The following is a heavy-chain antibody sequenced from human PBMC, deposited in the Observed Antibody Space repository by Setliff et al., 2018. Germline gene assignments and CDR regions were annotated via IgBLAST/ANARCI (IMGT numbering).Heavy chain of an antibody. CDR1: DVSISGYY. Sequence: SETLSLTCTVSDVSISGYYWSWIRQPPGKGLEWIGYIHSSGRSNYNPSLKSRVTTSIDTSKNQFSLKLSSVTAADTAVYYCARARYCSGGTCYWTWLDPWAQGALVTVSS. D-gene: IGHD2-15*01. CDR3: ARARYCSGGTCYWTWLDP. CDR2: IHSSGRS. J-gene: IGHJ5*02. V-gene: IGHV4-4*08.